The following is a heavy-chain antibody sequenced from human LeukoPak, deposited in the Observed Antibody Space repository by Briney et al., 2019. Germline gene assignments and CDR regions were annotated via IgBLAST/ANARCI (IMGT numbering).Heavy chain of an antibody. CDR2: ISSSGSTI. J-gene: IGHJ4*02. CDR3: ARDYDSSGYYYPHFDY. Sequence: GGSLRLSCAASGFTFSDYYMSWIRQAQGKGLEWVSYISSSGSTIYYADSVKGRFTISRDNAKNSLYLQMNSLRAEDTAVYYCARDYDSSGYYYPHFDYWGQGTLVTVSS. D-gene: IGHD3-22*01. V-gene: IGHV3-11*04. CDR1: GFTFSDYY.